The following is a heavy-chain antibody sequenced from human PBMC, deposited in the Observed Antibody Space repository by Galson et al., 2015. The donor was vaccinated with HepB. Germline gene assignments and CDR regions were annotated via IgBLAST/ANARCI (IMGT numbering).Heavy chain of an antibody. D-gene: IGHD3-10*01. Sequence: SVKVSCKASGYIFTTYGINWVRQAPGQGLEWMGWINTDTPKTNHAQKVQDRVTMTTDTSTDTVYMELRSLRSDDTAVYYCARDKYYYGLGSFYYWGQGSLVTVSS. CDR1: GYIFTTYG. CDR3: ARDKYYYGLGSFYY. V-gene: IGHV1-18*04. J-gene: IGHJ4*02. CDR2: INTDTPKT.